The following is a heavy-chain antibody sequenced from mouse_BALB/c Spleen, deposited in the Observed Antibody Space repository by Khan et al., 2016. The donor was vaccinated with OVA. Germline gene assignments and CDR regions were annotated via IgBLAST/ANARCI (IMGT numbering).Heavy chain of an antibody. CDR3: ERRNEYGYTFDY. V-gene: IGHV1-77*01. J-gene: IGHJ3*01. D-gene: IGHD1-2*01. CDR1: GYTFTDYY. CDR2: ISPGSGDT. Sequence: QVQLQQPGAELARPGASVKLSCKASGYTFTDYYINWVKQRTGQGLEWIGEISPGSGDTYYNAKFKGKATLTADKSSSTAYLQLSSLTSAAAAVDVCERRNEYGYTFDYWGQGTLVTVSA.